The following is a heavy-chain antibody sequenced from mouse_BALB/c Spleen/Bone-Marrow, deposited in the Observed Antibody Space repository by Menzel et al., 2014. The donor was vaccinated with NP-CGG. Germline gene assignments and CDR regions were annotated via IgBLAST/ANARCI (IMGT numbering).Heavy chain of an antibody. CDR3: ARGDYFDY. Sequence: VQLQESGAELMKPGASVKISCKATGYTFSSYWIEWVKQRPGHGLEWIGEILPGSGNTNYNEKFKGKATFTADTSSNTAYMQLSSLTSEDSAVYYCARGDYFDYWGQGTTLTVSS. CDR2: ILPGSGNT. CDR1: GYTFSSYW. V-gene: IGHV1-9*01. J-gene: IGHJ2*01.